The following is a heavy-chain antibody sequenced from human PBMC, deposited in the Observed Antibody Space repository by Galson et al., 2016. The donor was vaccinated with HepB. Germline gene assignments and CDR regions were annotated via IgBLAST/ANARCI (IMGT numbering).Heavy chain of an antibody. CDR2: ISNDGTNK. J-gene: IGHJ4*02. Sequence: SLRLSCAASGFTFNKYPMHWVRQAPGKGLVWVALISNDGTNKYYADSVKGRFTISRDNSQNTLFLHMSSLRPDDTAVYYCARTALFDYWGQGTLVTVSS. CDR1: GFTFNKYP. V-gene: IGHV3-30-3*01. CDR3: ARTALFDY.